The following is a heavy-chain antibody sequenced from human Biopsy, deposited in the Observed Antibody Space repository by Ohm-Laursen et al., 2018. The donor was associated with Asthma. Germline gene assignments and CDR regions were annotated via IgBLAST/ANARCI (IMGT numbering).Heavy chain of an antibody. CDR2: HDHEEGGT. J-gene: IGHJ4*02. Sequence: ASVKVSCKISGHSLTDLSMHWVRQAPGQGLEWMGGHDHEEGGTVNARRFQGRVTMTEDTSTDTAYMELSSLSSDDTAAYYCASDFPKDYVRYNFQFWGQGTLVTVSS. CDR3: ASDFPKDYVRYNFQF. V-gene: IGHV1-24*01. CDR1: GHSLTDLS. D-gene: IGHD4-17*01.